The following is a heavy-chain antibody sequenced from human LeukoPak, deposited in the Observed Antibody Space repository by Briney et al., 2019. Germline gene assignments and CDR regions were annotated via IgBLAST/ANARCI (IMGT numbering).Heavy chain of an antibody. V-gene: IGHV4-61*02. CDR2: IYTSGGT. Sequence: SQTLSLTCTVSGGSISSGSYYWSWIRQPAGKGLEWIGRIYTSGGTNYNPSLNSGVTISVDTSKNQFSLKLSSVTAADTAVYYCARVAEYSYGYPLDYWGQGTLVTVSS. J-gene: IGHJ4*02. CDR3: ARVAEYSYGYPLDY. CDR1: GGSISSGSYY. D-gene: IGHD5-18*01.